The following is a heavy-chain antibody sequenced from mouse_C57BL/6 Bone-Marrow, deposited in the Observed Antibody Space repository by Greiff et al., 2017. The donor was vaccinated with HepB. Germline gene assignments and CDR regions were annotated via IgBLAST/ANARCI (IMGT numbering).Heavy chain of an antibody. D-gene: IGHD4-1*01. CDR3: ARTRTKAGTSYFDY. J-gene: IGHJ2*01. CDR1: GFTFSDYG. Sequence: EVHLVESGGGLVKPGGSLKLSCAASGFTFSDYGMHWVRQAPEKGLEWVAYISSGSSTIYYADTVKGRFTISRDNAKNTLFLQMTSLRSEDTAMYYCARTRTKAGTSYFDYWGQGTTLTVSS. V-gene: IGHV5-17*01. CDR2: ISSGSSTI.